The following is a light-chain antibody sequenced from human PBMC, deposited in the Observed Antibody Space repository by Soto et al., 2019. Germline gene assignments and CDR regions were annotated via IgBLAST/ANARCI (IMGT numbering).Light chain of an antibody. Sequence: QSVLTHAASGKRAAVGWSTISCTGTSSDVGGYNYVSWYQQHPGKAPKLMIYDVSNRPSGVSSRFSGSKSGNTASLTISGLQAEDEADYYCSSYTSSSTYVFGTGTKVTV. CDR3: SSYTSSSTYV. J-gene: IGLJ1*01. V-gene: IGLV2-14*01. CDR2: DVS. CDR1: SSDVGGYNY.